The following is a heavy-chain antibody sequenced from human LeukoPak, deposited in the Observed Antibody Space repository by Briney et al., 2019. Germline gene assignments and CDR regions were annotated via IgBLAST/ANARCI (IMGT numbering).Heavy chain of an antibody. Sequence: ASVKVSCKASGYTFTSYAMNWVRQAPGQGLEWMGWINTNTGNPTYAQGFTGRFVFSLDTSVSTAYLQISSLKAEDTAVYYCARGMGTHCSGGSCPQGYYYGMDVWGQGTTVTVSS. CDR3: ARGMGTHCSGGSCPQGYYYGMDV. CDR1: GYTFTSYA. J-gene: IGHJ6*02. CDR2: INTNTGNP. V-gene: IGHV7-4-1*02. D-gene: IGHD2-15*01.